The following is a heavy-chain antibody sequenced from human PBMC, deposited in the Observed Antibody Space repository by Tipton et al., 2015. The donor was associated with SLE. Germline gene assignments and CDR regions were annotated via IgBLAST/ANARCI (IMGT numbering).Heavy chain of an antibody. Sequence: SLRLSCAASGLTFNTYAMSWIRQAPGKGLEWVAVISGSGGTTYYADSVKGRFTISRDNSKNTLYLQMNSLRAEDTAVYYCARAGGYSYGFDYWGQGTLVTVSS. CDR2: ISGSGGTT. D-gene: IGHD5-18*01. V-gene: IGHV3-23*01. CDR1: GLTFNTYA. J-gene: IGHJ4*02. CDR3: ARAGGYSYGFDY.